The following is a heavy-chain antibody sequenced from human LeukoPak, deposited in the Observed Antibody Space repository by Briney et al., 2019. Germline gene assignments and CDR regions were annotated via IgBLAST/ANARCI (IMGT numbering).Heavy chain of an antibody. CDR1: GGSFSGYY. CDR3: ARVLRRCSGGGCHRTSKGYGAFDI. V-gene: IGHV4-34*01. Sequence: SETLSLTCAVYGGSFSGYYWSWIRQPPGKGLEWIGEINHSGSTNYNPSLKSRVTISVDTSKNQFSLKLSSVTAADTAVYYCARVLRRCSGGGCHRTSKGYGAFDIWGQGTMVTVSS. J-gene: IGHJ3*02. D-gene: IGHD2-15*01. CDR2: INHSGST.